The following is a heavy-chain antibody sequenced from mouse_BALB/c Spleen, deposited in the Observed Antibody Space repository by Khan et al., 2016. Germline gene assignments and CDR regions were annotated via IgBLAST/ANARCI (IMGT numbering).Heavy chain of an antibody. Sequence: EVQLQESGPGLVKPSQSLSLTCTVTGYSITSDYAWNWIRQFPGNKLEWMGYISYSGSTSYNPSLKSRISITRDTSKNQFFLQLNSVTTEDTATYYCARYYYGSSYFDYWGQGTTLPVSS. CDR2: ISYSGST. CDR1: GYSITSDYA. V-gene: IGHV3-2*02. CDR3: ARYYYGSSYFDY. D-gene: IGHD1-1*01. J-gene: IGHJ2*01.